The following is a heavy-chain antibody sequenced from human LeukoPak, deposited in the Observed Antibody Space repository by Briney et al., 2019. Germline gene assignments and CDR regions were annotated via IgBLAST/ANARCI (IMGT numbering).Heavy chain of an antibody. CDR3: ARALVAVDGYYCYYGMDV. J-gene: IGHJ6*02. CDR2: ISSSGSTI. V-gene: IGHV3-48*04. CDR1: GFTFSSYW. Sequence: PGGSLRLSCAASGFTFSSYWMSWVRQAPGKGLEWVSYISSSGSTIYYADSVKGRFNISRDNAKNSLYLQMNSLRAEDTSVYYCARALVAVDGYYCYYGMDVWGQGTTVTVSS. D-gene: IGHD2-15*01.